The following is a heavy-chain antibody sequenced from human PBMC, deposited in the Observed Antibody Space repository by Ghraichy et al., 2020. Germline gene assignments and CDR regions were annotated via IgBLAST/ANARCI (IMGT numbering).Heavy chain of an antibody. CDR2: IWYDGSNK. Sequence: GGSLRLSCAASGFTFSSYGMHWVRQAPGKGLEWVAVIWYDGSNKYYADSVKGRFTISRDNSKNTLYLQMNSLRAEDTAVYYCARDKRVDDYGDYFYWGQGTLVTVSS. CDR1: GFTFSSYG. D-gene: IGHD4-17*01. J-gene: IGHJ4*02. CDR3: ARDKRVDDYGDYFY. V-gene: IGHV3-33*01.